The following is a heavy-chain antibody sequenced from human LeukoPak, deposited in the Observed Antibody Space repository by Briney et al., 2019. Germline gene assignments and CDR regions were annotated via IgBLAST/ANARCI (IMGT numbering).Heavy chain of an antibody. D-gene: IGHD6-19*01. J-gene: IGHJ4*02. Sequence: LETLSLTCTVSGGSISSYYWSWIRQPPGKGLEWIGYIYYSGSTNYNPSLKSRVTISVDTSKNQFSLKLSSVTAADTAVYYCARYDSSGWFTFDYWGQGTLVTVSS. V-gene: IGHV4-59*12. CDR1: GGSISSYY. CDR3: ARYDSSGWFTFDY. CDR2: IYYSGST.